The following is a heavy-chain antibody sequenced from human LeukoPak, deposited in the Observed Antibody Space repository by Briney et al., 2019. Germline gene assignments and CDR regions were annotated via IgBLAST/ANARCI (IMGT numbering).Heavy chain of an antibody. Sequence: SETLSLTCTVSGGSISSYYWSWIRQPPGKGLEWIGYIYYSGSTNYNPSLKSRVTISVDTSKNQFSLKLSSVTAADTAVYYCARDLGPTYYYDSSGHYLSYYYYYYMDVWGKGTTVTVSS. V-gene: IGHV4-59*01. CDR3: ARDLGPTYYYDSSGHYLSYYYYYYMDV. D-gene: IGHD3-22*01. J-gene: IGHJ6*03. CDR1: GGSISSYY. CDR2: IYYSGST.